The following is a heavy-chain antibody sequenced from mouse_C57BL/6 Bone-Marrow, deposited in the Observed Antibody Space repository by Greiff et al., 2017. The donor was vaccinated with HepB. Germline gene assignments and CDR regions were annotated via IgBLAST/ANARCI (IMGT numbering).Heavy chain of an antibody. CDR3: ASGGVRGGNWYFDV. CDR2: IDPSDSYT. CDR1: GYTFTSYW. Sequence: QVQLQQPGAELVMPGASVKLSCKASGYTFTSYWMHWVKQRPGQGLEWIGEIDPSDSYTNYNQKFKGKSTLTVDKSSSTAYMQLSSLTSEDSAVYYCASGGVRGGNWYFDVWGTGTTVTVSS. D-gene: IGHD2-14*01. J-gene: IGHJ1*03. V-gene: IGHV1-69*01.